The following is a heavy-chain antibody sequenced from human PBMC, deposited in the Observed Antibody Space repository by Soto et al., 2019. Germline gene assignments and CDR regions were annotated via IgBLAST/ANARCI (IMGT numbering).Heavy chain of an antibody. CDR2: ISGGGGGT. CDR3: ARATYYYGRSGYLYYFDY. CDR1: GFSFSNYA. J-gene: IGHJ4*02. D-gene: IGHD3-22*01. V-gene: IGHV3-23*01. Sequence: GGSLRLSCAASGFSFSNYAMNWVRQAPGKGLEWVSGISGGGGGTYYADSVKGRFIISRDNSKNTVYLQMNSLRAEDTAFYYCARATYYYGRSGYLYYFDYWGQGALVTVSS.